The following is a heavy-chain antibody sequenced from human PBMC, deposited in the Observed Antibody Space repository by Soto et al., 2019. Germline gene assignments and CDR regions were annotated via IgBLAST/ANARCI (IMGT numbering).Heavy chain of an antibody. D-gene: IGHD3-10*01. CDR2: ISGSGTTI. J-gene: IGHJ4*02. CDR3: ASDVHYYASDY. CDR1: GFTFSDHY. Sequence: GGSLRLSCVASGFTFSDHYTTWIRQAPGKGLEWVSYISGSGTTIYYTDSVKGRFTVSRDNAKNSVYLQMNSLRAEDTAVYYCASDVHYYASDYWGQGTLVTVSS. V-gene: IGHV3-11*01.